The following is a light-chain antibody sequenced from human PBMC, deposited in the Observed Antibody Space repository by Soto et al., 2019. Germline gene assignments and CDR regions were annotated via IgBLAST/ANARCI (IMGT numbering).Light chain of an antibody. CDR1: SSNIGAGYD. Sequence: QSVLTQPPSVSGAPGQRVTISCTGSSSNIGAGYDVHWYQQLPGTAPKLLIFGKYGNSNRPSGVPDRFSGSRSDTSASLAITGLQADDEADYYCQSYDSSLSGWVFGGGTKLTVL. J-gene: IGLJ3*02. V-gene: IGLV1-40*01. CDR3: QSYDSSLSGWV. CDR2: GNS.